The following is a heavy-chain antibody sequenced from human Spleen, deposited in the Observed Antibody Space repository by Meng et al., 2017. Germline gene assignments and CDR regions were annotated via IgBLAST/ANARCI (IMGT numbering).Heavy chain of an antibody. Sequence: EGQLVESGGGLVQPGGSLRLSCAASGFTFRDQYMAWVRQAPGKGLEWVSRINTDGSTTTYADSVKGRFTISRDNAKNTLYLQMNSLRAEDTAVYYCTNDRLNHWGQGTLVTVSS. V-gene: IGHV3-74*02. CDR3: TNDRLNH. CDR2: INTDGSTT. J-gene: IGHJ1*01. D-gene: IGHD1-1*01. CDR1: GFTFRDQY.